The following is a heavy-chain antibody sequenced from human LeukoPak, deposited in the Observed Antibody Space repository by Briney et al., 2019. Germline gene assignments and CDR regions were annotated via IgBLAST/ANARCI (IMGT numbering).Heavy chain of an antibody. V-gene: IGHV4-4*07. CDR3: ARDRVLWFGETYYGMDV. CDR2: IYTSGST. J-gene: IGHJ6*02. CDR1: GGSISSYY. D-gene: IGHD3-10*01. Sequence: PSETLSLTCTVSGGSISSYYWSWIRQPAGKGLEWIGRIYTSGSTNYSPSLKSRVTMSVDTSKNQFSLKLSSVTAADTAVYYCARDRVLWFGETYYGMDVWGQGTTVTVSS.